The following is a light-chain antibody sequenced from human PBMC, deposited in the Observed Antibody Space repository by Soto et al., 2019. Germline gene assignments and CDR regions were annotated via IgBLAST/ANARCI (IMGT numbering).Light chain of an antibody. Sequence: QSALTPPRSVSGSPGQSGSISCTGTSSDVGGFNSVSWYQQHPGKAPKLMIYDVNKRPSGVPDRFSGSKSGSTASLTISGLQAEDEADYYCCSYAGSYSYAFATGTKVTVL. CDR2: DVN. CDR3: CSYAGSYSYA. CDR1: SSDVGGFNS. J-gene: IGLJ1*01. V-gene: IGLV2-11*01.